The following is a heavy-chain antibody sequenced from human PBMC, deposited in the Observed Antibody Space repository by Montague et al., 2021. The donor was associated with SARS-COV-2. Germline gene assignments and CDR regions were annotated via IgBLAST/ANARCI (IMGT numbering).Heavy chain of an antibody. J-gene: IGHJ5*02. V-gene: IGHV4-61*02. CDR1: GGSISSGSYY. Sequence: TLSLTCTVSGGSISSGSYYWSWIRQPAGKGLEWIGRIYTSGSTNYNPSLKSRVTISAGTSKNQFSLKLSSVTAADTAVYYCARDSVAGPWGQGTLVTVSS. D-gene: IGHD3-10*01. CDR2: IYTSGST. CDR3: ARDSVAGP.